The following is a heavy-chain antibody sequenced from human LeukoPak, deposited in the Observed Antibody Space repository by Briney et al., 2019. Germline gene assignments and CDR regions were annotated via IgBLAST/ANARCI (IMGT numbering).Heavy chain of an antibody. CDR1: GYSFTSYW. V-gene: IGHV5-51*01. CDR2: IYPGDSDT. J-gene: IGHJ4*02. D-gene: IGHD2-15*01. Sequence: GESLKISCKGSGYSFTSYWIGTVRQMPGKRLEWMGIIYPGDSDTRSSPSFHGQVAISADKSITTAYLQWSSLRASATAMYYWARRYCSGVSCYPDYWGQGTLVTVSS. CDR3: ARRYCSGVSCYPDY.